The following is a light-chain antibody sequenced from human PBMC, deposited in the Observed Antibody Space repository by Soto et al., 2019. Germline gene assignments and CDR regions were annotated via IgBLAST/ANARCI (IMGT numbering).Light chain of an antibody. V-gene: IGKV1-39*01. CDR1: QYINNY. J-gene: IGKJ2*01. CDR3: QQSYSTPPYT. CDR2: AAY. Sequence: DIQRTQSPSSLSTSVGDRVTITCRASQYINNYLNWYQQKPGKAPKLLIFAAYNLQSGVPSRFSGSGSGTDFTLTISSLQPEDFATYYCQQSYSTPPYTFGQGTKLDMK.